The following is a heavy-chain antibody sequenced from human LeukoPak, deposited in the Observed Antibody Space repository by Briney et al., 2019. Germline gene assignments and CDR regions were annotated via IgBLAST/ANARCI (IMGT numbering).Heavy chain of an antibody. CDR1: GFSLSSSGVG. D-gene: IGHD2-2*01. Sequence: SGPTLVKPTQTLTLTRTFSGFSLSSSGVGVGWIRQPPGKALEWLALTYWNDDKRYSPSLKSKLTITKDTSKNEVVLTMTNMDPVDTATYYCAHRLGYCSTTSCYADWFDPWGQGTLVTVSS. CDR2: TYWNDDK. J-gene: IGHJ5*02. V-gene: IGHV2-5*01. CDR3: AHRLGYCSTTSCYADWFDP.